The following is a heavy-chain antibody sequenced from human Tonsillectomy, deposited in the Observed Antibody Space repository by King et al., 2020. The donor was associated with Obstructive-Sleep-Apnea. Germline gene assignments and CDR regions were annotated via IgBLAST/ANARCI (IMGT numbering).Heavy chain of an antibody. CDR3: ARDQGMATITAGFDY. CDR2: IIPILGIA. D-gene: IGHD5-24*01. Sequence: VQLVQSGAEVKKPGSSVKVSCKTSGGAFSTFAISWVRQAPGQGLEWMGGIIPILGIANYAQKFQGRVTITADKSTTTAYMELSSLRSEDTAVYYCARDQGMATITAGFDYRGQGTLVTVSS. CDR1: GGAFSTFA. J-gene: IGHJ4*02. V-gene: IGHV1-69*09.